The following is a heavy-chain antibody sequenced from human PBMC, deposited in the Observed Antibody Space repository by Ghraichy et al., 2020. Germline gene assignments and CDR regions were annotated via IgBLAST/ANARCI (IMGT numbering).Heavy chain of an antibody. J-gene: IGHJ3*02. V-gene: IGHV3-21*01. Sequence: GGSLRLSCAASGFTFSSYSMNWVRQAPGKGLEWVSSIISSSSYIYYADSVKGRFTISRDNAKNSLYLQMNSLRAEDTAVYYCARDEGVYYPHYDAFDIWGQGTMVTVSS. CDR2: IISSSSYI. D-gene: IGHD2-8*01. CDR3: ARDEGVYYPHYDAFDI. CDR1: GFTFSSYS.